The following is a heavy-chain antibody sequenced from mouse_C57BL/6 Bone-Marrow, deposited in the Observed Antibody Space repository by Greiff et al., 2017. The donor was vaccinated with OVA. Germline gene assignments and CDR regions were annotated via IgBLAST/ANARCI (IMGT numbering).Heavy chain of an antibody. CDR2: IYPGSGNT. V-gene: IGHV1-76*01. D-gene: IGHD1-1*01. Sequence: VQLQESGAELVRPGASVKLSCKASGYTFTDYYINWVKQRPGQGLEWIARIYPGSGNTYYNEKFKGKATLTAEKSSSTAYMQLSSLTSEDSAVYFCARSYGSPWFAYWGQGTLVTVSA. CDR3: ARSYGSPWFAY. J-gene: IGHJ3*01. CDR1: GYTFTDYY.